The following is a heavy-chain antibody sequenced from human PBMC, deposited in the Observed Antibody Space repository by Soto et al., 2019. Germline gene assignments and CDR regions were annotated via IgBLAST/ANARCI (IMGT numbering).Heavy chain of an antibody. CDR1: GFTFINYA. CDR2: ISGDGSNE. Sequence: QEQLVESGGGVVQPGRSLRLSCRVSGFTFINYAMPWVRQAPGKGLEWVALISGDGSNEYYADSVKGRFTISRDNSRNTLYLQMNSLRADDTAVYYCARHLSHLKSGWLDPWGQGTLVTVSS. CDR3: ARHLSHLKSGWLDP. V-gene: IGHV3-30-3*01. D-gene: IGHD3-3*02. J-gene: IGHJ5*02.